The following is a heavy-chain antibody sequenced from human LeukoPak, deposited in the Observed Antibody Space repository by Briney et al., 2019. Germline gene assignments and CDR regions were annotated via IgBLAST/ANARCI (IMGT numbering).Heavy chain of an antibody. Sequence: SGTLPLTCAVSGDSISNSHWWSWVRQPPGKGLEWIGVIYLTGDTDYNPSLKSRVTISIDKSKNQFSLKLTYVTAADTAVYYCARRSKTGTTDFWGQGTLVTVSS. J-gene: IGHJ4*02. CDR1: GDSISNSHW. CDR2: IYLTGDT. D-gene: IGHD1-7*01. V-gene: IGHV4-4*02. CDR3: ARRSKTGTTDF.